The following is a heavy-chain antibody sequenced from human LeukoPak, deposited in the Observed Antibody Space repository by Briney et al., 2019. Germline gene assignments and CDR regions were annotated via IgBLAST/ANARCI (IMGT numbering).Heavy chain of an antibody. V-gene: IGHV3-7*03. J-gene: IGHJ4*02. CDR1: GSTLSNYW. CDR3: ATMASNVFEY. CDR2: IKPDGREK. D-gene: IGHD5-24*01. Sequence: GGSLRLSCEASGSTLSNYWITWVRQAPGKGLEWVANIKPDGREKYYMPSVKGRFTISRDSAKNSLYLQMNSLRAEDTAVYYCATMASNVFEYWGQGTLVTVSP.